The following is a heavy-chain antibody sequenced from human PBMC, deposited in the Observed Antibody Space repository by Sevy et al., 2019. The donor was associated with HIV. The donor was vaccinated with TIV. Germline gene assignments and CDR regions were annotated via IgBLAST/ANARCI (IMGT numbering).Heavy chain of an antibody. J-gene: IGHJ4*02. D-gene: IGHD3-22*01. Sequence: ASVKVSCKVSGYTLTKLDMHWVRRAPRKGLEWMGGFDPEDGDTFYAQKFQGRVTMTEDTSTDTAYMELSSLRSEDTAVYYCTTMEYYHNIIGSSSGDYWGQGTLVTVSS. CDR2: FDPEDGDT. CDR1: GYTLTKLD. V-gene: IGHV1-24*01. CDR3: TTMEYYHNIIGSSSGDY.